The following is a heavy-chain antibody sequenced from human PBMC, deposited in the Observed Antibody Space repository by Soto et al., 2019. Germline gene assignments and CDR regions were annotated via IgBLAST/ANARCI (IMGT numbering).Heavy chain of an antibody. CDR2: INHSGST. V-gene: IGHV4-34*01. D-gene: IGHD3-9*01. CDR3: ACSRYDILTGYNYFDY. J-gene: IGHJ4*02. CDR1: GGSFSGYY. Sequence: SETLSLTCAVYGGSFSGYYWTWIRQPPGKGLEWIGEINHSGSTSYNPSLKSRVTISVDTSKNQFSLKLSSVTAADTVLYYCACSRYDILTGYNYFDYWGQGTLVTV.